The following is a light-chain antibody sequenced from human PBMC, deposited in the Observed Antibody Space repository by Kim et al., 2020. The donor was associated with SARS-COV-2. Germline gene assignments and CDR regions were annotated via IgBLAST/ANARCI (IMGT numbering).Light chain of an antibody. J-gene: IGLJ3*02. V-gene: IGLV1-36*01. Sequence: QSVLTQPPSVSEAPRQRVTISCSGSSSNIGKNAVNWYQQLPGKAPKLLIYYDNLLPSGVSDRFSGSKSGTSASLAISGLQSEDEADYYCAAWDDSLTAWVFCGGTQLTVL. CDR3: AAWDDSLTAWV. CDR1: SSNIGKNA. CDR2: YDN.